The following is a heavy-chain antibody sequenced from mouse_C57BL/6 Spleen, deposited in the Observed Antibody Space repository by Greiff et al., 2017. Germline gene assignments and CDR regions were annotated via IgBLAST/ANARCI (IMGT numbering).Heavy chain of an antibody. Sequence: QVQLQQPGAELVKPGASVKLSCKASGYTFTSYWMHWVKQRPGQGLEWIGMIHPNSGSTNYNEKFKSKATLTVDKSSSTAYMQLSSLTSEDSAVYYCARPGNSYWYFDVWGTGTTVTVSS. V-gene: IGHV1-64*01. D-gene: IGHD2-1*01. CDR3: ARPGNSYWYFDV. CDR2: IHPNSGST. CDR1: GYTFTSYW. J-gene: IGHJ1*03.